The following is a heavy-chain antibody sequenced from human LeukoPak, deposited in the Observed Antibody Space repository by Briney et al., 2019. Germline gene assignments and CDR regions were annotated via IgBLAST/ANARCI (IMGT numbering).Heavy chain of an antibody. CDR2: IGIAGDT. CDR3: ARGADTHFDY. V-gene: IGHV3-13*04. J-gene: IGHJ4*02. CDR1: GFAFSTYD. D-gene: IGHD2-15*01. Sequence: GGSLRLSCAASGFAFSTYDMHWVRQATGKGLEWVSAIGIAGDTYYQGSVRGRFTMSRENAKNSLYLQMNSLTAGDTAVYYCARGADTHFDYWGQGILVTVSS.